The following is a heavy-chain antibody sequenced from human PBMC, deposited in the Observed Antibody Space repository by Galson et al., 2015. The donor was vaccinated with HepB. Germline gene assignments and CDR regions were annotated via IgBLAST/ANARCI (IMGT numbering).Heavy chain of an antibody. Sequence: QSGAEVKKPGASVKVSCKASAYSFEAYVISWVRQGPGQGLEWMGWISPNSGDASYAQRLQGRVTLTAETSTGTAYMELRNLRSDDTAIYYCARVLKRWQQLSSFDYWGQGTLVTVSS. CDR2: ISPNSGDA. CDR1: AYSFEAYV. V-gene: IGHV1-18*01. J-gene: IGHJ4*02. D-gene: IGHD5-24*01. CDR3: ARVLKRWQQLSSFDY.